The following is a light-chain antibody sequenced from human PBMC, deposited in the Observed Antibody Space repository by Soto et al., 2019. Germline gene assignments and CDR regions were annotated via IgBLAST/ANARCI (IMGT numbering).Light chain of an antibody. CDR3: QQYGSSGT. J-gene: IGKJ1*01. CDR2: GAS. CDR1: QSVSNNY. V-gene: IGKV3-20*01. Sequence: IVLTHSPGTLSLSPGEMATLSCRASQSVSNNYLAWYQQKPGQAPRLLIYGASNRATGIPGRFSGSGSGTDFTLTISRLEPEDFAVYYCQQYGSSGTFGQGTKVDIK.